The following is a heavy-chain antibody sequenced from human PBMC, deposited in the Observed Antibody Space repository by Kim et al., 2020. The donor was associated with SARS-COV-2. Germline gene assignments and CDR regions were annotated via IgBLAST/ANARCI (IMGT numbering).Heavy chain of an antibody. J-gene: IGHJ3*02. Sequence: QKSQGRVTIPRDTSASTAYVELSSLRSEDRAVYYCAREGRYSDGPGAFDIWGQGTMVTVSS. V-gene: IGHV1-3*01. CDR3: AREGRYSDGPGAFDI. D-gene: IGHD5-18*01.